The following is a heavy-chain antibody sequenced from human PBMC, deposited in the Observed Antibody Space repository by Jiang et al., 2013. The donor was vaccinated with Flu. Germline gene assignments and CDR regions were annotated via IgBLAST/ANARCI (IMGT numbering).Heavy chain of an antibody. CDR2: ISYDGSNK. V-gene: IGHV3-30-3*01. CDR3: ASGIAAAGTQFDY. J-gene: IGHJ4*02. CDR1: GFTFSSYA. Sequence: VQLVESGGGVVQPGRSLRLSCAASGFTFSSYAMHWVRQAPGKGLEWVAVISYDGSNKYYADSVKGRFTISRDNSKNTLYLQMNSLRAEDTAVYYCASGIAAAGTQFDYWGQGTLVTVSS. D-gene: IGHD6-13*01.